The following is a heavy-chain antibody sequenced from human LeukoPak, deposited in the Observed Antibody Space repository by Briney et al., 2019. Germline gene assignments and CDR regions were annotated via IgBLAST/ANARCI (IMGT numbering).Heavy chain of an antibody. Sequence: ASVKVSCKASGYTFTTYGISWVRQAPGQGLEWMGWISAYNDNTNYAQKLQGRVTMTTDTSTSTAYMELGSLRSDDTAVYYCARDLGYYQDFDYWGQGTLVTVSS. V-gene: IGHV1-18*01. CDR2: ISAYNDNT. CDR3: ARDLGYYQDFDY. J-gene: IGHJ4*02. D-gene: IGHD3-22*01. CDR1: GYTFTTYG.